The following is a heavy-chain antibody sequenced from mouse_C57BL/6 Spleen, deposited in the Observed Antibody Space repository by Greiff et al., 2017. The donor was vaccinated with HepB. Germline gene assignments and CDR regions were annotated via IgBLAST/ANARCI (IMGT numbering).Heavy chain of an antibody. Sequence: QVQLQQPGAELVKPGASVKLSCKASGYTFTSYWMQWVKQRPGQGLEWIGEIDPSDSYTNYNQKFKGKATLTVDTSSSTAYMQLSSLTSEDSAVYYCAGGRDYSNFWFAYWGQGTLVTVSA. CDR2: IDPSDSYT. J-gene: IGHJ3*01. CDR1: GYTFTSYW. V-gene: IGHV1-50*01. D-gene: IGHD2-5*01. CDR3: AGGRDYSNFWFAY.